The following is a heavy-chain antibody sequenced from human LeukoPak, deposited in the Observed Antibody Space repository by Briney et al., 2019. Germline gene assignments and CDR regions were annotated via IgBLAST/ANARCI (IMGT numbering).Heavy chain of an antibody. CDR1: GGSISGSSYY. CDR2: IYYSRST. J-gene: IGHJ5*02. V-gene: IGHV4-39*06. CDR3: ARGDGGYDYGDYVDWFDP. Sequence: SETLSLTCTVSGGSISGSSYYWGWIRQPPGKGLEWIRSIYYSRSTYYNPSIKSRITISLDKSKNQLPRKLTSWAAADTAYYYCARGDGGYDYGDYVDWFDPWGQGTLVTVSS. D-gene: IGHD4-17*01.